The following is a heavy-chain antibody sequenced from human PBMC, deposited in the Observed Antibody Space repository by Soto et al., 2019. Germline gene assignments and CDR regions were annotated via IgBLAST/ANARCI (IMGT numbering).Heavy chain of an antibody. V-gene: IGHV3-66*01. CDR3: ARDRVAAAAFIPYYYYGMDV. D-gene: IGHD6-13*01. CDR2: IYSGGST. CDR1: GFTVSSNY. Sequence: PGGSLRLSCAASGFTVSSNYMSWVRQAPGKGLEWVSVIYSGGSTYYADSVKGRFTISRDNSKNTLYLQMNSLRAEDTAVYYCARDRVAAAAFIPYYYYGMDVWGQGTTVTVSS. J-gene: IGHJ6*02.